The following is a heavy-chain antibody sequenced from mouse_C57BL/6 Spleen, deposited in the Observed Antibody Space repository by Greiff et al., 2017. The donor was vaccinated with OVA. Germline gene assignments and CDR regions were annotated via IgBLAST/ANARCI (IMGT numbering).Heavy chain of an antibody. D-gene: IGHD2-5*01. Sequence: EVQRVESGGGLVKPGGSLKLSCAASGFTFSDYGMHWVRQAPEKGLEWVAYISSGSSTIYYADTVKGRFTISRDNAKNTLFLQMTSLRSEDTAMYYCARGASNYEFAYWGQGTLVTVSA. CDR1: GFTFSDYG. CDR3: ARGASNYEFAY. V-gene: IGHV5-17*01. CDR2: ISSGSSTI. J-gene: IGHJ3*01.